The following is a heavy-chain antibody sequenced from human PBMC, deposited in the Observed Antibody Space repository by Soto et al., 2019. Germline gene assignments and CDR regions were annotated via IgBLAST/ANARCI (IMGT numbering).Heavy chain of an antibody. CDR3: ARGLDQPPVGLYFDT. Sequence: QVQLVQSGAEVKNPGSSVKVSCKTSGGTFNSYLIDWVRQAPGQGLAWMGGIIPAFGTAKYAQKFQGRVTITADKSTTTADMELRTLTSEDTAVYYCARGLDQPPVGLYFDTWGQGTLVTVSS. J-gene: IGHJ4*02. CDR1: GGTFNSYL. CDR2: IIPAFGTA. V-gene: IGHV1-69*06. D-gene: IGHD2-2*01.